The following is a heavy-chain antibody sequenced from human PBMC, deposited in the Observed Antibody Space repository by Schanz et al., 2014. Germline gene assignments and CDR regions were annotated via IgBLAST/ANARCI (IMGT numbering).Heavy chain of an antibody. CDR1: GYSFTEYF. CDR3: AKGAGAGWYYAFDW. V-gene: IGHV1-2*02. J-gene: IGHJ4*02. D-gene: IGHD6-19*01. Sequence: QVQLVQSGPAVKKPGASMKVSCLASGYSFTEYFLHWVRQAPGQGLEWMGWINPNSGETNYEQKFKGRVTLTSDTSISTAFMELSGLTSDDTAVYYCAKGAGAGWYYAFDWWGQGTLVTVSS. CDR2: INPNSGET.